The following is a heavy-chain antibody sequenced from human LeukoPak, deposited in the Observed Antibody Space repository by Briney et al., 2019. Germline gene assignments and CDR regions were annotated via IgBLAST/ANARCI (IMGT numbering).Heavy chain of an antibody. CDR2: IYSGGST. CDR1: GFTVSSNY. D-gene: IGHD4-17*01. CDR3: ARGEYGDYLKAAFGI. Sequence: PGGSLRLSCAASGFTVSSNYMSWVRQAPGKGLEWVSVIYSGGSTYYADSVKGRFTISRDNSKNTLYLQMNSLRAEDTAVYYCARGEYGDYLKAAFGIWGQGTMVTVSS. V-gene: IGHV3-53*01. J-gene: IGHJ3*02.